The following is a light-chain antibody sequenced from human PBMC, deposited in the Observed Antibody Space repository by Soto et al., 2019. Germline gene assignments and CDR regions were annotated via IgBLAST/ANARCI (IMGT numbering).Light chain of an antibody. CDR3: CSYAVTSRV. Sequence: QSALTQPPSASGSLGQSVTIPCTGTSSDVGDYNYVSWYQQHPGKVPKLMIYEVSKRPSGVPDRFSGSKSGNTASLTISWLQAEDEADYYCCSYAVTSRVFGGGTKLTVL. CDR2: EVS. V-gene: IGLV2-8*01. J-gene: IGLJ3*02. CDR1: SSDVGDYNY.